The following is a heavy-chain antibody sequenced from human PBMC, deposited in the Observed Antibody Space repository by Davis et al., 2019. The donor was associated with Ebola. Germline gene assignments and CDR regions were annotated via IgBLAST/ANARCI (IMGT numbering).Heavy chain of an antibody. CDR3: ARDAATYCSGGSCHFVGMDV. CDR1: GFSVSGNY. V-gene: IGHV3-53*05. D-gene: IGHD2-15*01. J-gene: IGHJ6*02. CDR2: IYSDRSGGRT. Sequence: PGGSLRLSCAASGFSVSGNYMNWVRQAPGKGLEWVSVIYSDRSGGRTYYADSVKGRFTISRDNSKNTLYLQMNSLRAEDTAVYYCARDAATYCSGGSCHFVGMDVWGQGTTVTVSS.